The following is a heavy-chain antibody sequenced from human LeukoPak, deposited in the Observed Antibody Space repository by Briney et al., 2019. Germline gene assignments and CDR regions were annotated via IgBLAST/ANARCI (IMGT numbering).Heavy chain of an antibody. J-gene: IGHJ4*02. CDR2: ISGSGGST. D-gene: IGHD2-15*01. CDR3: ASRDDIVVVVAAFDY. CDR1: GLTFSSYA. Sequence: PGGSLRLSCAASGLTFSSYAMSWVRQAPGKGLEWVSAISGSGGSTYYADSVKGRFTISRDNSKNTLYLQMNSLRAEDTAVYYCASRDDIVVVVAAFDYWGQGTLVTVSS. V-gene: IGHV3-23*01.